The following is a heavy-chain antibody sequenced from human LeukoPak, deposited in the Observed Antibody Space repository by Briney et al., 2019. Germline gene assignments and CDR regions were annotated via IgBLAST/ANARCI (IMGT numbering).Heavy chain of an antibody. CDR3: ARVPNSSGWRSYNWFDP. Sequence: PSETLSLTFTVSGGSISSYYWSWIRQPPGKGLEWIGYIYYSGSTNYNPSLKSRVTISVDTSKNQFSLKLSSVTAADTAVYYCARVPNSSGWRSYNWFDPWGQGTLVTVSS. J-gene: IGHJ5*02. V-gene: IGHV4-59*01. CDR2: IYYSGST. D-gene: IGHD6-19*01. CDR1: GGSISSYY.